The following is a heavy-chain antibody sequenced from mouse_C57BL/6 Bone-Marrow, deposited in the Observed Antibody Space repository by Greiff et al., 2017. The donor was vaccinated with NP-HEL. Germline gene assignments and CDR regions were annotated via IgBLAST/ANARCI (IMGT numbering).Heavy chain of an antibody. J-gene: IGHJ2*01. V-gene: IGHV1-52*01. CDR3: ARRDYYGSSHYFDY. CDR2: IDPSDSET. Sequence: QVQLQQPRAELVRPGSSVKLSCKASGYTFTSYWMHWVKQRPIQGLEWIGNIDPSDSETHYNQKFKDKATLTVDKSSSTAYMQLSSLTSEDSAVYYCARRDYYGSSHYFDYWGQGTTLTVSS. CDR1: GYTFTSYW. D-gene: IGHD1-1*01.